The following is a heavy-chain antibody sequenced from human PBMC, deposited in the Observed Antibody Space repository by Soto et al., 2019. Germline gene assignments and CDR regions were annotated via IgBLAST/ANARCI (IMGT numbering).Heavy chain of an antibody. V-gene: IGHV6-1*01. CDR3: XXXXXXLPYNWFDP. J-gene: IGHJ5*02. CDR2: TYYRSRWFY. CDR1: GDSVSSINAA. Sequence: QVQLQQSGPGLVKPSQTLSLTCAISGDSVSSINAAWSWLRQSPSRGLEWLGRTYYRSRWFYDYAVSVKSRMTINXDTSKNQFSXXXXXXXXXXXXXXXXXXXXXXLPYNWFDPWGQGTLVTVSS.